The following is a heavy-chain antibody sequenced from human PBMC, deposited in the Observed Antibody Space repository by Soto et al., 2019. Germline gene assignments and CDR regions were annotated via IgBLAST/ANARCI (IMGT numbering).Heavy chain of an antibody. D-gene: IGHD6-19*01. CDR3: ANAYVMVVAGSTFDY. Sequence: SETLSLTCTVSGYSISSGSYWGWIRQPPGKGPEWIASIYHGGTTFYNPSLKSRVTVSVDKSNNQFSLKLRSVTAADTAVYYCANAYVMVVAGSTFDYWGHGPMVTVYS. CDR1: GYSISSGSY. J-gene: IGHJ4*01. V-gene: IGHV4-38-2*02. CDR2: IYHGGTT.